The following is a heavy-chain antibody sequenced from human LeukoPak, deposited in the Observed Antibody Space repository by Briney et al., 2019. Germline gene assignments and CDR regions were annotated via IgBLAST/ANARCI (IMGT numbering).Heavy chain of an antibody. CDR2: ISSSGVTT. Sequence: GGSLRLSCAASGFTFNNYAMSWVRQAPGKGLEWVSAISSSGVTTHYADSVKGRVTISRDNSKNTLYLQMNNLRAEDKAVYYCARRRSGTYYAFDYWGQGTLVTVSS. V-gene: IGHV3-23*01. CDR1: GFTFNNYA. D-gene: IGHD1-26*01. J-gene: IGHJ4*02. CDR3: ARRRSGTYYAFDY.